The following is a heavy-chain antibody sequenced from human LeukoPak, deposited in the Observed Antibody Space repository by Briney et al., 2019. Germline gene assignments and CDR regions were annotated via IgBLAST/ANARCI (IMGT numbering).Heavy chain of an antibody. CDR1: GGSFSGYY. Sequence: SETLSLTCAVYGGSFSGYYWSWIRQPPGKGLEWIGEITHTETTNYKSSLKSRVTISVDRAKNQLSLQLNSVTAADTAVYYCARDHIDGLNPNNWFAPWGQGMLVTVSS. J-gene: IGHJ5*02. V-gene: IGHV4-34*01. CDR3: ARDHIDGLNPNNWFAP. CDR2: ITHTETT. D-gene: IGHD5-24*01.